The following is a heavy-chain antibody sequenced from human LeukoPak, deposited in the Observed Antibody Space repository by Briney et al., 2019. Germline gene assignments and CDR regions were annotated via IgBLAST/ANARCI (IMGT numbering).Heavy chain of an antibody. CDR2: IMPLFGTA. CDR3: ASGSLGDGYGVGDYYQYMDV. J-gene: IGHJ6*03. Sequence: SVKVSCKASGGTFNSYAISWVRQAPGQGLEWMGGIMPLFGTANYAQEFQGRVTFTTDESASTAYMEVSRLRSEDTAVYYCASGSLGDGYGVGDYYQYMDVWGKGTTVTVSS. CDR1: GGTFNSYA. V-gene: IGHV1-69*05. D-gene: IGHD5-24*01.